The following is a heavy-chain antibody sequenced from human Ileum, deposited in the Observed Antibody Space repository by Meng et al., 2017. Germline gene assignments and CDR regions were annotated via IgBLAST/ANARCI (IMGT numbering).Heavy chain of an antibody. CDR2: IYFSGGT. CDR3: ARIRLGSSYTFDY. J-gene: IGHJ4*02. Sequence: QVQLQESGPGLVKPSQTLSLTCTVTGGSISSDGYYWSWIRQHPGKGLEFIGYIYFSGGTNYNPSLKSRVTISQDTSKNQFSLKVTSVTAADTALYYCARIRLGSSYTFDYWGQGTLVTVSS. CDR1: GGSISSDGYY. D-gene: IGHD2-2*02. V-gene: IGHV4-31*03.